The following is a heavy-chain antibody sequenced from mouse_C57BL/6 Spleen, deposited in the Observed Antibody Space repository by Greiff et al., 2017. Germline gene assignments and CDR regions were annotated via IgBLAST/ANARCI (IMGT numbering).Heavy chain of an antibody. Sequence: EVKLQESGPGLVKPSQSLSLTCSVTGYSITSGYYWNWIRQFPGNKLEWMGYISYDGSNNYNPSLKNRISITRDTSKNQFFLKLNSVTTEDTATYYCAREGDDYDFDYWGQGTTLTVSS. J-gene: IGHJ2*01. CDR2: ISYDGSN. CDR3: AREGDDYDFDY. D-gene: IGHD2-4*01. CDR1: GYSITSGYY. V-gene: IGHV3-6*01.